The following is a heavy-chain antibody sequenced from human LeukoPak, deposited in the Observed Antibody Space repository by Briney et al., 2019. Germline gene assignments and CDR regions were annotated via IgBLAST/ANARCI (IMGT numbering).Heavy chain of an antibody. J-gene: IGHJ4*02. V-gene: IGHV3-53*01. CDR1: GFTVSSNY. Sequence: GGSLRLSCAASGFTVSSNYMSWVRQAPGKGLEWVSVIYSGVSTYYADSVKGRFTISRDNSKNTLYLQMNSLRAEDTAVYYCARASGWYGDDYWGQGTLVTVSS. CDR3: ARASGWYGDDY. D-gene: IGHD6-19*01. CDR2: IYSGVST.